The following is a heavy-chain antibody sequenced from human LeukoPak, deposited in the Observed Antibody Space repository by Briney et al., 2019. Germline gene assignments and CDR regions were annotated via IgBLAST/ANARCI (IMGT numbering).Heavy chain of an antibody. V-gene: IGHV3-48*03. J-gene: IGHJ4*03. CDR1: GFTFSSYE. CDR3: AELGITLIGGV. CDR2: ISSSGSTI. D-gene: IGHD3-22*01. Sequence: PGGSLRLSCAASGFTFSSYEMNWVRQAPGKGLEWVSYISSSGSTIYYADSVKGRFTISRDNAKNSLYLQMNSLRAEDTAVYYCAELGITLIGGVWGEGTRVTIS.